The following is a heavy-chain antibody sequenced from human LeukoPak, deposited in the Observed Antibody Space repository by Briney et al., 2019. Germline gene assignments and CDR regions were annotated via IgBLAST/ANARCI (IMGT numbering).Heavy chain of an antibody. V-gene: IGHV1-2*02. Sequence: GASVKVSCKASGYTFTGYYMHWVRQAPGQGLEWMGWINPNSGGTNYAQKFQGRVTMTRDTSIGTAYMELSRLRSDDTAVYYCARVVGATYWFDPWGQGTLVTVSS. CDR2: INPNSGGT. J-gene: IGHJ5*02. CDR1: GYTFTGYY. D-gene: IGHD1-26*01. CDR3: ARVVGATYWFDP.